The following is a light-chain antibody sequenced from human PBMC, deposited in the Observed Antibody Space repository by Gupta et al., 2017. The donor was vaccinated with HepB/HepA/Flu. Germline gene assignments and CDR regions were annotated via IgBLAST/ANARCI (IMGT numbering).Light chain of an antibody. J-gene: IGLJ3*02. V-gene: IGLV1-51*02. Sequence: QSVLSQPPSVSAAPGQKVTISCSGSSSNIGNNDVSWYQQFPGPAPKLLIYENNKRPSGIPERFSGSKSGTSATLGITGLQTGDEADYYCGSWDSRLSVWVFGGGTKLTVL. CDR3: GSWDSRLSVWV. CDR1: SSNIGNND. CDR2: ENN.